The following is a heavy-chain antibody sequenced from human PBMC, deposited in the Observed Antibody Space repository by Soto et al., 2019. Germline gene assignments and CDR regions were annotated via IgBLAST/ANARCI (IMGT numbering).Heavy chain of an antibody. CDR1: GFTFSRQA. D-gene: IGHD2-15*01. V-gene: IGHV3-33*01. Sequence: QVQLVESGGGVFQPERSLRLSCAASGFTFSRQAMHWVRQAPGRGLEWVAVIWYHGIDKYYADSVKGRFTISRDNSKNTVYLQMNSLRGEDTAVYYCATGFLGLCTGGNCPLDYWGQGTLVTVSS. J-gene: IGHJ4*02. CDR3: ATGFLGLCTGGNCPLDY. CDR2: IWYHGIDK.